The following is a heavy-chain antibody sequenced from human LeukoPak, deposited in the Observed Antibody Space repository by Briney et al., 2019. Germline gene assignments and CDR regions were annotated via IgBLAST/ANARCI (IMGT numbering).Heavy chain of an antibody. CDR3: ARAEVVYYDSSGYYTYYFDY. Sequence: GGSLRLSCAASGFTFSSYSMNWVRQAPGKGLEWVSSISSSSSYIYYADSVKGRFTISRDNAKNSLYLQMNSLRAEDTAVYYCARAEVVYYDSSGYYTYYFDYWGQGTLVSVSS. CDR1: GFTFSSYS. V-gene: IGHV3-21*01. D-gene: IGHD3-22*01. CDR2: ISSSSSYI. J-gene: IGHJ4*02.